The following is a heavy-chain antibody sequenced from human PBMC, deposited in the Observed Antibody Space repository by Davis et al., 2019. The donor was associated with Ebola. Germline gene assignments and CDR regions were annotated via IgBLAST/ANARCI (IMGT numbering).Heavy chain of an antibody. D-gene: IGHD5-12*01. V-gene: IGHV3-23*01. CDR1: GFTFSSYA. J-gene: IGHJ4*02. CDR2: ISGSGGST. CDR3: ARDPPQSGGYM. Sequence: GESLKISCAASGFTFSSYAMSWVRQAPGKGLEWVSAISGSGGSTYYADSVKGRFTISRHNSENTVFLQMNSLRPDDTAVYYCARDPPQSGGYMWGQGTLVTVSS.